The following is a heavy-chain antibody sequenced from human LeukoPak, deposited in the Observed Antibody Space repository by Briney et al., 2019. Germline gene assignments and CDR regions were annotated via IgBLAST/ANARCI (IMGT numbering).Heavy chain of an antibody. D-gene: IGHD5-18*01. CDR3: AKDTFGGTGTPMVCDF. J-gene: IGHJ4*02. V-gene: IGHV3-9*01. CDR1: GFSFDDYA. CDR2: INWNSGSI. Sequence: GGSLRLSCAASGFSFDDYAMHWVRQGPGKGLEWVSGINWNSGSIGYADSVKGRFTISRDNAKKSLYLQMNSLRIEDTALYYCAKDTFGGTGTPMVCDFWGRGTLVTVSS.